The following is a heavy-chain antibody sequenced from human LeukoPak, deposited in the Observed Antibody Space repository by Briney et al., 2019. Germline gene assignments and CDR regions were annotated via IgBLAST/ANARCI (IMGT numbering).Heavy chain of an antibody. J-gene: IGHJ4*02. CDR2: ISSGSTYL. CDR1: GFTFSDYS. V-gene: IGHV3-21*04. Sequence: GGSLRLSCAASGFTFSDYSMNWVRQAPGKGLEWVSSISSGSTYLYYADSVKGRFTISRDNSKNTLYLQMNSLRAEDTAVYYCAKDGGWEPSSWPDYWGQGTLVTVSS. CDR3: AKDGGWEPSSWPDY. D-gene: IGHD6-13*01.